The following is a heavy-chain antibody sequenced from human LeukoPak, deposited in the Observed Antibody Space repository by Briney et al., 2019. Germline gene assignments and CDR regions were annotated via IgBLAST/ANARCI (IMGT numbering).Heavy chain of an antibody. V-gene: IGHV3-21*01. D-gene: IGHD3-22*01. Sequence: PGGSLRLSCATSGFTFSSYAMNWVRQAPGKGLEWVSSISSSSSYIYYADSVKGRFTIFRDNAKNSLYLQMNSLRAEDTAVYYCARDRSLQVVVINDAFDIWGQGTMVTDSS. CDR1: GFTFSSYA. CDR3: ARDRSLQVVVINDAFDI. CDR2: ISSSSSYI. J-gene: IGHJ3*02.